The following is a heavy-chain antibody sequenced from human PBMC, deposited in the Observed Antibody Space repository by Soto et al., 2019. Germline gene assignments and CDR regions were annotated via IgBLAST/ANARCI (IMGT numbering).Heavy chain of an antibody. J-gene: IGHJ6*02. CDR2: INHSGST. CDR3: ARGGYCSGGSCPYGMDV. V-gene: IGHV4-34*01. Sequence: PSETLSLTCAVYGGSFSGYYWSWIRQPPGKGLEWIGEINHSGSTNYNPSLKSRVTISVDTSKNQFSLKLSSVTAADTAVYYCARGGYCSGGSCPYGMDVRGQGTTVT. CDR1: GGSFSGYY. D-gene: IGHD2-15*01.